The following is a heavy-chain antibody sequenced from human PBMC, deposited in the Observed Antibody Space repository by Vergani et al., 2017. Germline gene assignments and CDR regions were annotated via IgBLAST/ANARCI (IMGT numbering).Heavy chain of an antibody. CDR1: GFTFSSYA. CDR2: ISYDGSNK. V-gene: IGHV3-30*04. J-gene: IGHJ4*02. D-gene: IGHD2-15*01. CDR3: ASISKVGWPQGRDFDY. Sequence: QVQLVESGGGVVQPGRSLRLSCAASGFTFSSYAMHWVRQAPGKGLEWVAVISYDGSNKYYADSVKGRFTISRDNSKNPLYLQMNSLRAEDTAVYYCASISKVGWPQGRDFDYWGQGTLVTVSS.